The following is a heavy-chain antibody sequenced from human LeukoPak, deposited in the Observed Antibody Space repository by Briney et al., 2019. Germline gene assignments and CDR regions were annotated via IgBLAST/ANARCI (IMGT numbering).Heavy chain of an antibody. CDR2: INHSGST. CDR3: ARYDYGGNNWFDP. Sequence: SETLSLTCAVYGGSFSGYYWSWIRQPRGKGLEWIGEINHSGSTNYNPSLKSRVTISVDTSKNQFSLKLSSVTAADTAVYYCARYDYGGNNWFDPWGQGTLVTVSS. V-gene: IGHV4-34*01. D-gene: IGHD4-17*01. CDR1: GGSFSGYY. J-gene: IGHJ5*02.